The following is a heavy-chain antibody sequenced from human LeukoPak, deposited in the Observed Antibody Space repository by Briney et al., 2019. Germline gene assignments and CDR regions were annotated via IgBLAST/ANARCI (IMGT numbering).Heavy chain of an antibody. Sequence: ASVKVSCKASGGTFSSYAISWVRQAPGQGLEWMGMIIPIFGTANYAQKFQGRGTITTDESTSTAYMELSSLRSEDTAVYYCARDMDYYDSRFFDYWGQGTLDTVSS. CDR1: GGTFSSYA. V-gene: IGHV1-69*05. J-gene: IGHJ4*02. CDR3: ARDMDYYDSRFFDY. CDR2: IIPIFGTA. D-gene: IGHD3-22*01.